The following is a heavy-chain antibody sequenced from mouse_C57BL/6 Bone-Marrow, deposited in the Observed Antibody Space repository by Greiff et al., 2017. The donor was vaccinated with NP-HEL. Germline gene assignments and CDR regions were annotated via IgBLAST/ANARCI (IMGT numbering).Heavy chain of an antibody. CDR3: ARGITTVVGYYFDY. D-gene: IGHD1-1*01. J-gene: IGHJ2*01. CDR1: GFTFSSYA. CDR2: ISDGGSYT. V-gene: IGHV5-4*01. Sequence: EVQGVESGGGLVKPGGSLKLSCAASGFTFSSYAMSWVRQTPEKRLEWVATISDGGSYTYYPDNVKGRFTISRDNAKNNLYLQMSHLKSEDTAMYYCARGITTVVGYYFDYWGQGTTLTVSS.